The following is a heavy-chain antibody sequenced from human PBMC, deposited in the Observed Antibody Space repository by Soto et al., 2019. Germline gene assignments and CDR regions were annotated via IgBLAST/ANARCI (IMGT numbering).Heavy chain of an antibody. CDR2: ISAYNGNT. V-gene: IGHV1-18*01. Sequence: ASVKVSCKASGYTFTSYGISWVRQAPGQGLEWMGWISAYNGNTNYAQKLQGRVTMTTDTSTSTAYMELRSLGSDDTAVYYCARVSYYGSGSPINWFDPWGQGTLVTVSS. CDR1: GYTFTSYG. CDR3: ARVSYYGSGSPINWFDP. J-gene: IGHJ5*02. D-gene: IGHD3-10*01.